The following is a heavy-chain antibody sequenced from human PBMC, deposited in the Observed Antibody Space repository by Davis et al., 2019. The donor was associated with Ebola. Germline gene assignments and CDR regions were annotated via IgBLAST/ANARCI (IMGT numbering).Heavy chain of an antibody. CDR2: INPNSGST. CDR1: GYTFTGYY. V-gene: IGHV1-2*04. CDR3: ARGSILWFGELVYYGMDV. Sequence: ASVKVSCKASGYTFTGYYMHWVRQAPAHGLEWMGWINPNSGSTNYAQKFQGWVTMTRDTSISTAYMELSRLRSDNTAVYYCARGSILWFGELVYYGMDVWGQGTTVTVSS. J-gene: IGHJ6*02. D-gene: IGHD3-10*01.